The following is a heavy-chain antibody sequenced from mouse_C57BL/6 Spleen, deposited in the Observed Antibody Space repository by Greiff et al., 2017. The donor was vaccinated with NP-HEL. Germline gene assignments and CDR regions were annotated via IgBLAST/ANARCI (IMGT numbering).Heavy chain of an antibody. CDR2: IDPSDSYT. V-gene: IGHV1-50*01. D-gene: IGHD1-1*01. J-gene: IGHJ3*01. CDR1: GYTFTSYW. Sequence: QVQLQQPGAELVKPGASVKLSCKASGYTFTSYWMQWVKQRPGQGLEWIGEIDPSDSYTNYNQKFKGKATLTVDTSSSTAYMQLGSLTSEDSAVYYCARDGYYGSSRFGYWGQGTLVTVSA. CDR3: ARDGYYGSSRFGY.